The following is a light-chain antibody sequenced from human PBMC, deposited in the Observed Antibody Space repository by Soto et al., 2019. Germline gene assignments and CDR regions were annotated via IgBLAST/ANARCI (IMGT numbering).Light chain of an antibody. J-gene: IGLJ3*02. V-gene: IGLV2-8*01. CDR2: EVI. Sequence: QSALTQPPSASGSPGQSVTISCTGTSGDVGGYNYVSWYQQHPGKAPKLMIYEVIRRPSGVPHRFSGSKSGNTASLTVSGLQAEDEADYYCGSYAGSIKWVLGGGTQLTVL. CDR3: GSYAGSIKWV. CDR1: SGDVGGYNY.